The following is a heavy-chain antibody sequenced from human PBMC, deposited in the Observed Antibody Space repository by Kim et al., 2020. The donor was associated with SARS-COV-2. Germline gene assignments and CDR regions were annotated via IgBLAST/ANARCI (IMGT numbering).Heavy chain of an antibody. CDR2: ISYDGNKK. D-gene: IGHD3-9*01. Sequence: GGSLRLSCAASGFTFSGYGMHWVRQAPGKGLEWVAIISYDGNKKYCADSVKGRFTISRDNSKNTLYLQMNSLRPEDTAVYYCAKDWDDILRGYHSGMGGWGEGTTVTVSS. CDR3: AKDWDDILRGYHSGMGG. CDR1: GFTFSGYG. J-gene: IGHJ6*04. V-gene: IGHV3-30*18.